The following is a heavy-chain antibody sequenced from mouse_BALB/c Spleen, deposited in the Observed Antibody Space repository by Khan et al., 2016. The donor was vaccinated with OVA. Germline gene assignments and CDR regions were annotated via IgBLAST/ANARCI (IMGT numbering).Heavy chain of an antibody. Sequence: QVQLQQSGPELVKPGASVKMSYKASGYTFTDYIINWVKQRTGQGLEWIGDIYPGSASTYYNEKFKGKATLTADKSSNTVYMQLSSLTSEDSAVYFCARSGYGTFAYWGQGTLVTVSA. J-gene: IGHJ3*01. CDR3: ARSGYGTFAY. D-gene: IGHD2-10*02. V-gene: IGHV1-77*01. CDR2: IYPGSAST. CDR1: GYTFTDYI.